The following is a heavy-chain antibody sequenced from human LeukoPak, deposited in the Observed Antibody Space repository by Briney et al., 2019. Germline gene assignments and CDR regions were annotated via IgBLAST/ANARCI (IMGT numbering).Heavy chain of an antibody. V-gene: IGHV1-2*02. J-gene: IGHJ6*03. CDR2: INPNSGGT. Sequence: ASVKVSCKASGYTFTGYYMHWVRQAPGQGLEWMGWINPNSGGTNYAQKFQGRVAMTRDTSISTAYMELSRLRSDDTAVYYCARGPGIAAAGPNYYYYMDVWGKGTMVTVSS. D-gene: IGHD6-13*01. CDR3: ARGPGIAAAGPNYYYYMDV. CDR1: GYTFTGYY.